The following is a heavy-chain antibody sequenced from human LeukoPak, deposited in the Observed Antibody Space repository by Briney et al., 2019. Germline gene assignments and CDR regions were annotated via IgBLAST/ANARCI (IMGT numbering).Heavy chain of an antibody. Sequence: PSDTLSLTCAVYGGSFSDYYWSWIRQPPGKGLEWIGEINHSGSTTYNPSLKSRVTISADKSKNQFSLKLSSVTAADTAVYYCARVPSGIAVAGSIGYYFDYWGQGTLVTVSS. V-gene: IGHV4-34*01. CDR2: INHSGST. D-gene: IGHD6-19*01. CDR3: ARVPSGIAVAGSIGYYFDY. J-gene: IGHJ4*02. CDR1: GGSFSDYY.